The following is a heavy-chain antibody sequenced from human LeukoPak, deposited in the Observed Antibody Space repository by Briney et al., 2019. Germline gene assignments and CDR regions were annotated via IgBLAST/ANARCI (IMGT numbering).Heavy chain of an antibody. Sequence: PGGSLRLSCAASGFTFSTYAMHWVRQAPGKGLEWVAVISYDGTNKYCADSVKGRFTISRDNSKNTLYLQMSGLKTEDTAVYYCAREGSIVARTDYWGQGALVIVSS. D-gene: IGHD2-15*01. CDR1: GFTFSTYA. CDR2: ISYDGTNK. V-gene: IGHV3-30-3*01. CDR3: AREGSIVARTDY. J-gene: IGHJ4*02.